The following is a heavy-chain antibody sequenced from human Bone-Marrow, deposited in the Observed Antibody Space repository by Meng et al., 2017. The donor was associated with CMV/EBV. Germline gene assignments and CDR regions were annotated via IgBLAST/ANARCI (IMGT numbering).Heavy chain of an antibody. CDR1: GGNFRNYY. CDR2: INHSGRS. V-gene: IGHV4-34*01. D-gene: IGHD1-26*01. Sequence: SLTCAVYGGNFRNYYWTWVRQAPGKGLEWLGEINHSGRSTYNPSLKNRITLLVDASKNQFSLNLTSLTGADTAIYYCARGRRVGAADHWGQGILVTVSS. J-gene: IGHJ4*02. CDR3: ARGRRVGAADH.